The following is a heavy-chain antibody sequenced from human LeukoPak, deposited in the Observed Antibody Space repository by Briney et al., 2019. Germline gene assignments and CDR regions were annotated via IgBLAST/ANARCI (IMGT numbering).Heavy chain of an antibody. CDR3: ARSMVQLAVTDGFHI. V-gene: IGHV1-69*13. Sequence: GASVKVSCKASGGTFNTYAISWVRQAPGQGLEWMGAIIPIFGTAHYGQKFQGRATITADESTTTAYMDLSGLRSEDTAIYYCARSMVQLAVTDGFHIWGQGTTVTVSS. D-gene: IGHD3-10*01. J-gene: IGHJ3*02. CDR2: IIPIFGTA. CDR1: GGTFNTYA.